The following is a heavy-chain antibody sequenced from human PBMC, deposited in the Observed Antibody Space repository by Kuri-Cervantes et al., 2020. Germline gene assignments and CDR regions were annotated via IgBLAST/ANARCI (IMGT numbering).Heavy chain of an antibody. CDR3: ARGTLYIYFDY. CDR2: IHYSGST. D-gene: IGHD2-2*02. J-gene: IGHJ4*02. Sequence: GSLRLSCSVSGGSISSYYWSWIRQSPGKGLEWIGYIHYSGSTNYNPSLKSRVTISVDTSKNQFSLKLSSVTAADTAVYYCARGTLYIYFDYWDQGTLVTVSS. CDR1: GGSISSYY. V-gene: IGHV4-59*01.